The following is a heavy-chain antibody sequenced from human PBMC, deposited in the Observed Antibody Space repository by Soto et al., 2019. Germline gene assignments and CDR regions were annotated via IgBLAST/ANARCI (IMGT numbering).Heavy chain of an antibody. CDR1: GGSISSSSYY. V-gene: IGHV4-39*01. Sequence: QLQLQESGPGLVKPSETLSLTCTVSGGSISSSSYYWGWIRQPPGKGLEWIGSIYYSRSTYYNPSLKSRVTISVDTSKNQFSLKLSSVTAADTAVYYCARHTTPSIAARVDYWGQGTLVTVSS. CDR2: IYYSRST. D-gene: IGHD6-6*01. CDR3: ARHTTPSIAARVDY. J-gene: IGHJ4*02.